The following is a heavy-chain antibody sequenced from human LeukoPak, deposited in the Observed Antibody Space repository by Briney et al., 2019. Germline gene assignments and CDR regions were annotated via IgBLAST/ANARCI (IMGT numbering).Heavy chain of an antibody. Sequence: SETLSLTCTVAGGSISNYNWIWIRQPPGKGLEWIGYIYYSGSTNYNPSLKSRVTMSVDTSKNQFSLKLTSVTAADTAVYYCARVLVLAGNDAFDIWGQGTMVTVSS. CDR2: IYYSGST. D-gene: IGHD6-19*01. CDR1: GGSISNYN. J-gene: IGHJ3*02. V-gene: IGHV4-59*01. CDR3: ARVLVLAGNDAFDI.